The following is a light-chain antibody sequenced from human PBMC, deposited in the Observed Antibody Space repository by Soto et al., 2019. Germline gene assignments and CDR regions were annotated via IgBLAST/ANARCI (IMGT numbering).Light chain of an antibody. V-gene: IGLV1-40*01. Sequence: QSVLTQPPSVSGAPGQRVPISCTGSSSNIGAGYDVHWYQQLPGTAPKLLIYGNSNRPSGVPDRFSGSKSGTSASLAITGLQAEDEADYYCQSYDSSLSGWVLGGGTKLTV. CDR1: SSNIGAGYD. CDR3: QSYDSSLSGWV. J-gene: IGLJ3*02. CDR2: GNS.